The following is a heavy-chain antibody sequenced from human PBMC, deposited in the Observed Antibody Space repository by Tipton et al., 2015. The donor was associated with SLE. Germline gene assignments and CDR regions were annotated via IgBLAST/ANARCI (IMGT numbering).Heavy chain of an antibody. V-gene: IGHV4-59*01. D-gene: IGHD3-9*01. CDR3: ARVGLDYDILTGP. CDR2: IYYSGST. CDR1: GGSISSYY. Sequence: GLVKPSETLSLTCTVSGGSISSYYWSWIRQPPGKGLEWIGYIYYSGSTNYNPSLKSRVTISVDTSKNQFSLKLSSVTAADTAVYYCARVGLDYDILTGPWGRGTLVTVSS. J-gene: IGHJ2*01.